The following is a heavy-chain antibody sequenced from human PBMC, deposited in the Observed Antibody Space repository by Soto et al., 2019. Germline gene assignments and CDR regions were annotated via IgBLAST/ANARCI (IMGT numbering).Heavy chain of an antibody. Sequence: PGGSLRLSCAASGLTFSSYAMSWVRQAQGKGLEWVSAISGSGGSTYYADSVKGRFTISRDNSKNTLYLQMNSLRAEDTAVYYCAKEERIQLWLRGDYFDYWGQGTLVTVSS. CDR1: GLTFSSYA. CDR2: ISGSGGST. J-gene: IGHJ4*02. V-gene: IGHV3-23*01. CDR3: AKEERIQLWLRGDYFDY. D-gene: IGHD5-18*01.